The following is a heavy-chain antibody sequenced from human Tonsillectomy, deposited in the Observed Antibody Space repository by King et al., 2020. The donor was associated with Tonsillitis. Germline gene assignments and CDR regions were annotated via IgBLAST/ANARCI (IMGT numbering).Heavy chain of an antibody. Sequence: QLQESGPGLVKPSGTLSLTCAVSGGSISSYNWWSWVRQPPGKGLDWIGEIYHSGSTNYNPSLKSRLTMSVDKSKNQFSLNLSSVTAADTAVYYCARRHLITIFGEVPTYYFDYWGQGTLVTVSS. J-gene: IGHJ4*02. CDR1: GGSISSYNW. V-gene: IGHV4-4*02. D-gene: IGHD3-3*01. CDR2: IYHSGST. CDR3: ARRHLITIFGEVPTYYFDY.